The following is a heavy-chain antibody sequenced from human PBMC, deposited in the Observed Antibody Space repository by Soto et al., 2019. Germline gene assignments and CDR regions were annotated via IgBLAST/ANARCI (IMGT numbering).Heavy chain of an antibody. D-gene: IGHD3-10*01. CDR3: ARDYGRFNYYGMDV. CDR2: IYYSGST. J-gene: IGHJ6*02. Sequence: PSETLSLTCTVSGGSISSGGYYWSWIRQHPGKGLEWIGYIYYSGSTYYNPSLKSRVTISVDTSKNQFSLKLSSVTAADTAVYYCARDYGRFNYYGMDVWGQGTTVTVS. CDR1: GGSISSGGYY. V-gene: IGHV4-31*03.